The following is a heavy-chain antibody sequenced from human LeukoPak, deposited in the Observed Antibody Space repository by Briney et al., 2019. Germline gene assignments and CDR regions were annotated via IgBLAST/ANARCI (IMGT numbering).Heavy chain of an antibody. D-gene: IGHD6-13*01. Sequence: GGSLRLSCAASGFTVSSNYMSWVRQVPGKGLEWVSAISGSGGSTYYADSVKGRFTISRDNSKNTLYLQMNSLRAEDTAVYYCAKEIAGYSSSWPFDYWGQGTLVTVSS. J-gene: IGHJ4*02. CDR2: ISGSGGST. CDR3: AKEIAGYSSSWPFDY. V-gene: IGHV3-23*01. CDR1: GFTVSSNY.